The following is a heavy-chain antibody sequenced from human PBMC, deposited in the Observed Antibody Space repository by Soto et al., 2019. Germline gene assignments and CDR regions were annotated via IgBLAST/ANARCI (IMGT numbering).Heavy chain of an antibody. CDR2: ISYDGSNE. CDR1: GFSFSTYP. V-gene: IGHV3-30-3*01. Sequence: QVQQVESGGGVVQPGRSLRLSCAASGFSFSTYPMHWVRQAPGKGLEWLAVISYDGSNEYYADSVKGRFTISRDNSKNTLYLQINSLRLEDTAVYYCASGRAMDVWGQGTTVTVSS. J-gene: IGHJ6*02. CDR3: ASGRAMDV.